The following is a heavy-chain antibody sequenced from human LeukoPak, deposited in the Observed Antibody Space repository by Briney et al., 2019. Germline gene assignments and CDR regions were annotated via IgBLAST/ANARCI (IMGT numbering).Heavy chain of an antibody. D-gene: IGHD2-21*02. Sequence: GSLRLSCAASGFTFSDYYMSWIRQAPGKGLEWVSYISSSGSTIYYADSVKGRFTISRDNAKNSLYLQMNSLRAEDTAVYYCARDLEEVVTAIGGDYWGQGTLVTVSS. CDR3: ARDLEEVVTAIGGDY. V-gene: IGHV3-11*01. CDR1: GFTFSDYY. J-gene: IGHJ4*02. CDR2: ISSSGSTI.